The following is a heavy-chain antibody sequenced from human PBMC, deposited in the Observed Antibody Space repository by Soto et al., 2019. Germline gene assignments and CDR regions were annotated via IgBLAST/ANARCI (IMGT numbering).Heavy chain of an antibody. CDR3: ARDPGLGYCSSTSCYAA. CDR2: IIPIFGTA. D-gene: IGHD2-2*01. V-gene: IGHV1-69*13. CDR1: GGTFSSYA. Sequence: ASVKVSCKASGGTFSSYAISWVRQAPGQGLEWMGGIIPIFGTANYAQKFQGRVTITADESTSTAYMELSSLRSEDTAVHYCARDPGLGYCSSTSCYAAWGQGTLVTAPQ. J-gene: IGHJ5*02.